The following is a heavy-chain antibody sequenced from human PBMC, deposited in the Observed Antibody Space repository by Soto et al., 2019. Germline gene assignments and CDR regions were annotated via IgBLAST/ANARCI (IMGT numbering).Heavy chain of an antibody. CDR1: GFTFSSNW. V-gene: IGHV3-74*01. CDR2: INRDGSST. CDR3: ARTTFTHDF. D-gene: IGHD4-4*01. J-gene: IGHJ4*02. Sequence: GSLRLSCAASGFTFSSNWLHWVRQAPGKGLVWVSGINRDGSSTTYADSVKGRFTISRDNAKNTLFLQMNSLRAEDTAVYYCARTTFTHDFWGQGTLVTVSS.